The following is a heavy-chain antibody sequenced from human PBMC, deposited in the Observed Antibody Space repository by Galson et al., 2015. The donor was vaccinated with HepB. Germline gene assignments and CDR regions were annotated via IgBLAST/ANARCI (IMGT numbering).Heavy chain of an antibody. Sequence: SLRLSCAASGFTFSSYSLNWVRQASGKGLEWVSYISSGSSTIYYADSVKGRFTISRDNAKNSLYPQMNSLRAEDTAKYYCTRSGTSSRGAFDIWGQGTIVTVSS. CDR3: TRSGTSSRGAFDI. J-gene: IGHJ3*02. CDR1: GFTFSSYS. D-gene: IGHD1-14*01. CDR2: ISSGSSTI. V-gene: IGHV3-48*01.